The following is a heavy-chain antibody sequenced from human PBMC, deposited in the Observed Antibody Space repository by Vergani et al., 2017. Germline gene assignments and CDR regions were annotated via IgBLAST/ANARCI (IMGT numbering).Heavy chain of an antibody. CDR3: ARHESEYGGLNYYYYDMDV. CDR1: GYSFTSYW. D-gene: IGHD4-23*01. Sequence: EVQLVQSGAEVKKPGESLKISCKGSGYSFTSYWIGWVRQMPGKGLEWMGIIYPGDSDTRYSPSFQGQVTISADKSISTAYLQWSSLKASDTAMYYCARHESEYGGLNYYYYDMDVWGKGTTVTVSS. V-gene: IGHV5-51*01. J-gene: IGHJ6*03. CDR2: IYPGDSDT.